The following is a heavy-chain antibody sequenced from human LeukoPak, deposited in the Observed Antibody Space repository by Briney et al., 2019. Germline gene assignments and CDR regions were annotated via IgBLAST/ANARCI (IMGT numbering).Heavy chain of an antibody. D-gene: IGHD6-19*01. J-gene: IGHJ5*02. CDR2: ISYDGSNK. Sequence: GGSLRLSCAASGFTFSSYGMHWVRQAPGKGLEWVAVISYDGSNKYYADSVKGRFTISRDNSKNTLYLQMNSLRAEDTAVYYCAKGLAVADPPFDPWGQGTLVTVSS. CDR1: GFTFSSYG. CDR3: AKGLAVADPPFDP. V-gene: IGHV3-30*18.